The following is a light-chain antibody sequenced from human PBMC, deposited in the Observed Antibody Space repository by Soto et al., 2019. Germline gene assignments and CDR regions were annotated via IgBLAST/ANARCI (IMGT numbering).Light chain of an antibody. Sequence: HSALTQPASVSGSPGQSITISCTRTSSDVGNYNLVSWHQQHPGKAPKLMIYEVSKRPSGVPDRFSGSKSGNTASLTVSGLQAEDEADYYCTSHAGTINLVFGGGTQLTVL. V-gene: IGLV2-23*02. J-gene: IGLJ2*01. CDR2: EVS. CDR1: SSDVGNYNL. CDR3: TSHAGTINLV.